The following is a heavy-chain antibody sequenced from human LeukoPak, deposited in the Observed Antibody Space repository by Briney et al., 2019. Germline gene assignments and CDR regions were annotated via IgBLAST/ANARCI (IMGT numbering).Heavy chain of an antibody. D-gene: IGHD6-19*01. Sequence: PSETLSLTCTVSGGSIGSDYWTWIRHPPGKGLEYIGYIYYTGGTNYNPSLKSRVTISLDTSKNQFSLKLSSVTAADTAVYFCAKYGNSGWVIDNWGQGTLVTVSS. V-gene: IGHV4-59*08. CDR3: AKYGNSGWVIDN. CDR1: GGSIGSDY. J-gene: IGHJ4*02. CDR2: IYYTGGT.